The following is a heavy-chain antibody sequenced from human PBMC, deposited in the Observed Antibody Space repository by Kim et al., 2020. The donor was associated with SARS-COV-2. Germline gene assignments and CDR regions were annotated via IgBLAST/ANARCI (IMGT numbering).Heavy chain of an antibody. J-gene: IGHJ4*02. Sequence: AVSWRSRITISADTSKNQFSLHLNSVTPEETAVYYCARTIPNAWSGVDYWGQGTLVSVSS. V-gene: IGHV6-1*01. D-gene: IGHD3-3*01. CDR3: ARTIPNAWSGVDY.